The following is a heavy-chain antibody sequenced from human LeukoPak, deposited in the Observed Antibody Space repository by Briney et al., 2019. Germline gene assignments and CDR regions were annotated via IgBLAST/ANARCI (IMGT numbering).Heavy chain of an antibody. CDR1: GYTFTSYG. J-gene: IGHJ5*02. CDR3: PRDSRPNILASSSWHWFDP. V-gene: IGHV1-18*01. Sequence: ASVKVSCKASGYTFTSYGISWVRQAPGQGLEWMGWISAYNGNTNYAQKLQGRVTMTADTSTSTAYMALRSLRSDDTAVYYCPRDSRPNILASSSWHWFDPWGQGTLVTVSS. CDR2: ISAYNGNT. D-gene: IGHD6-13*01.